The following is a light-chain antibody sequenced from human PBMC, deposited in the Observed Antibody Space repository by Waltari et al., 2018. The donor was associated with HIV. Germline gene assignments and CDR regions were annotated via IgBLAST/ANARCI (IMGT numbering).Light chain of an antibody. CDR2: DVS. J-gene: IGLJ2*01. CDR3: VSYTDSDTLI. Sequence: HSALTQPPSVSGSPGQSVTISCAGTSSDICSYNRVSWNQQSPNTAPQLMIDDVSTRPSGVPWRVAGSKSGDTASLTISGLQAEDEADYYCVSYTDSDTLIFGGGTKLTVL. V-gene: IGLV2-18*02. CDR1: SSDICSYNR.